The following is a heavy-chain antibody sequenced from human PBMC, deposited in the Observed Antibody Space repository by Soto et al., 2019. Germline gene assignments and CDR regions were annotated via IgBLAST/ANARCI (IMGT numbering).Heavy chain of an antibody. CDR2: IIPIFGTA. J-gene: IGHJ5*02. Sequence: SVKVSCKASGGTFSSYAISWVRQAPGQGLEWMGGIIPIFGTANYAQKFQGRVTITADESTSTAYMELSSLRSEDTAVYYCARRGLHSSSWYWFDPWGQGTLVTVSS. V-gene: IGHV1-69*13. CDR1: GGTFSSYA. D-gene: IGHD6-13*01. CDR3: ARRGLHSSSWYWFDP.